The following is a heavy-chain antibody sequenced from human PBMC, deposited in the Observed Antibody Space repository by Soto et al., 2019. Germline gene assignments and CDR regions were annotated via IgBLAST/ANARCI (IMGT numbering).Heavy chain of an antibody. CDR2: ITGAFQKT. D-gene: IGHD3-9*01. CDR1: GFPFVSHA. Sequence: GGSLRLSCEVAGFPFVSHAMEWVRQAPGKGLEWVSTITGAFQKTYYAASVKGRFTISRDNSKNTVYLQLNSLRDEASAVYYCARGSDISEMNPLDVWGQGTTVTVSS. J-gene: IGHJ6*02. V-gene: IGHV3-23*01. CDR3: ARGSDISEMNPLDV.